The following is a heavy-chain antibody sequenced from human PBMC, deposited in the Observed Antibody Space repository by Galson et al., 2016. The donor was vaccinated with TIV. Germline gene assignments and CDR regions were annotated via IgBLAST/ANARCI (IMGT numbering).Heavy chain of an antibody. Sequence: NLSLTCSVSGGSISIYYWIWIRQPPGKGLEWIGYIYYSESTYYNPSLKSRVTMSVDTSKNQFSLKLSSVTAADTAVYYCARRLPAGDVGAFHIWGQGTMVSVSS. CDR2: IYYSEST. CDR1: GGSISIYY. D-gene: IGHD1-26*01. CDR3: ARRLPAGDVGAFHI. V-gene: IGHV4-59*08. J-gene: IGHJ3*02.